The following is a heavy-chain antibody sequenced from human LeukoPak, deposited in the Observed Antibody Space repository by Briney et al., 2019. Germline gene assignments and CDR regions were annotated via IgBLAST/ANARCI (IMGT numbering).Heavy chain of an antibody. CDR1: GGSFSGYY. CDR2: INHSGST. J-gene: IGHJ5*02. Sequence: SETLSLTCAVYGGSFSGYYWSWIRQPPGKGLEWIGEINHSGSTNYNPSLKSRVTISVDTSTNQISLNLTSVTAADTALYFCARGQGASRSCWYMYWFDPWGQGTQVTVSS. D-gene: IGHD6-19*01. V-gene: IGHV4-34*01. CDR3: ARGQGASRSCWYMYWFDP.